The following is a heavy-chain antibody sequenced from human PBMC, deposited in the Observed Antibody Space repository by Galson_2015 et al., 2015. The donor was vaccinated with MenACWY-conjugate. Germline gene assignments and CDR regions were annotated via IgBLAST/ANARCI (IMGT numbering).Heavy chain of an antibody. CDR3: VAGGIAAAMWYFDL. Sequence: SVKVSCKASGFTFTSSAMQWVRQARGQRLEWIGWIVVGSGSTNYAQKFQERVTITRDMSTSTAYMELSSLRSEDTAVYYCVAGGIAAAMWYFDLWGRGTLVTVSS. CDR1: GFTFTSSA. J-gene: IGHJ2*01. D-gene: IGHD6-13*01. V-gene: IGHV1-58*02. CDR2: IVVGSGST.